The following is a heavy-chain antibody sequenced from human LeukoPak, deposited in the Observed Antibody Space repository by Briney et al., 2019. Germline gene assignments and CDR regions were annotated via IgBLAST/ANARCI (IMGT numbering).Heavy chain of an antibody. Sequence: PGGSLRLSCTASGFPFKDHAMRWVGPAPGKGLEWVGFIRTNPNGATVAYAASVKARFTISRDDSKHIAYLEMNSLKTEDTAVYYCVRNSGTYRGYGLDVWGQGTTVTVSS. D-gene: IGHD1-26*01. CDR2: IRTNPNGATV. J-gene: IGHJ6*02. CDR3: VRNSGTYRGYGLDV. CDR1: GFPFKDHA. V-gene: IGHV3-49*04.